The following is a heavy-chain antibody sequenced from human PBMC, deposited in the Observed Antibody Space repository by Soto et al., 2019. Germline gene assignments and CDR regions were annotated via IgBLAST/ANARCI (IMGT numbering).Heavy chain of an antibody. D-gene: IGHD6-6*01. V-gene: IGHV1-69*01. CDR2: IIPIFGTA. CDR1: GGTFSSYA. CDR3: ARGGILYSSSSGYFQH. J-gene: IGHJ1*01. Sequence: QVQLVQPGAEVKKPGSSVKVSCKASGGTFSSYAISWVRQAPGQGLEWMGGIIPIFGTANYAQKFQGRVTITADESTSTAYMELSSLRSEDTAVYYCARGGILYSSSSGYFQHWGQGTLVTVSS.